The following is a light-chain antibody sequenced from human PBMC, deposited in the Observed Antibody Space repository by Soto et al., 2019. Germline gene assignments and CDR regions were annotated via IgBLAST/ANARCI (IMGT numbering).Light chain of an antibody. CDR2: GNS. Sequence: QSALTQPPSVSGAPGQRVTISCTGSRSNIGAGYDVHWYQQVPGTAPKLLIFGNSNRPSGVPDRFSGSKSGTSASLAITGLQAEDEADYYCQSYDSSPSGVVFGGGTKLTVL. V-gene: IGLV1-40*01. CDR3: QSYDSSPSGVV. J-gene: IGLJ2*01. CDR1: RSNIGAGYD.